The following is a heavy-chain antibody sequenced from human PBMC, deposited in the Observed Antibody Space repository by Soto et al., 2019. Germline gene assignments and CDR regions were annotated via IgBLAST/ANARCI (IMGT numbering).Heavy chain of an antibody. CDR2: IXHSGST. CDR3: ASLSRFEQLVDFDY. CDR1: RGSFNGYY. V-gene: IGHV4-34*01. Sequence: XXTLSLTCAVYRGSFNGYYWSWIRQPPGXGLEWIGEIXHSGSTNYNPSIKSRVXXSVDTSKXXFSMKLSSVTAAEKAVYYCASLSRFEQLVDFDYWAQGTPVTAPQ. J-gene: IGHJ4*02. D-gene: IGHD6-13*01.